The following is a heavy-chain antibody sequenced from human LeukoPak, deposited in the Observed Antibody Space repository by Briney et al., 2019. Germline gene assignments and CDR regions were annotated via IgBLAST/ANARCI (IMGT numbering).Heavy chain of an antibody. D-gene: IGHD3-3*01. CDR2: IIPIFGNA. Sequence: ASVKVSCKASGGTFSSYAISWVRQAPGQGLEWMGGIIPIFGNANYAQKFQGTVTITADESKSTAYMELNSLRSEDTAVYYCARDLTIFGVVTGGGFDPWGQGTLVTVSS. CDR3: ARDLTIFGVVTGGGFDP. J-gene: IGHJ5*02. V-gene: IGHV1-69*13. CDR1: GGTFSSYA.